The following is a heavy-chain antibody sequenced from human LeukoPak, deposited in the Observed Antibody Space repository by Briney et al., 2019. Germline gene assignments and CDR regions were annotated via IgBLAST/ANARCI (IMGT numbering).Heavy chain of an antibody. Sequence: GGSLRLSCGASGFTFSTYWMSWVRQAPGKGLEWVANTKKDGSEKYYVDSVKGRFTISRDNAKNLLYLQMNSLRVEDTAVYYCARGGPYSGSYFVDYWGQGTLVTVSS. J-gene: IGHJ4*02. CDR3: ARGGPYSGSYFVDY. V-gene: IGHV3-7*01. CDR1: GFTFSTYW. D-gene: IGHD1-26*01. CDR2: TKKDGSEK.